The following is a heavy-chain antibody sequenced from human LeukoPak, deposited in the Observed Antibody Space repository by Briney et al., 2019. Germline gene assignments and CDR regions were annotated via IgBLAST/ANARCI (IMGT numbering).Heavy chain of an antibody. Sequence: SETLSLTCTVSGGSISSYYWSWIRQPPGKGLEWIGYIYYSGSTNYNPSLKSRVTISVDTSKNQFSLKLSSVTAADTAVYYCARHVFAAAGANWFDPWGQGTLVSVSS. CDR3: ARHVFAAAGANWFDP. J-gene: IGHJ5*02. CDR2: IYYSGST. CDR1: GGSISSYY. V-gene: IGHV4-59*08. D-gene: IGHD6-13*01.